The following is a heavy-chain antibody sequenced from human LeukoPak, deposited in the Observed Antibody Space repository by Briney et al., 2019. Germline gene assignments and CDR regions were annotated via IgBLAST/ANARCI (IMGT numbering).Heavy chain of an antibody. J-gene: IGHJ6*03. CDR1: GGSISSSSYY. Sequence: KPSETLSLTCTVSGGSISSSSYYWGWIRQPPGKGLEWIGSIYYSGSTYYNPSLKSRVTISVDTSKNQLSLKLSSVTAADTAVYYCARPYDFWSGYPTKRDMDVWGKGTTVTVSS. V-gene: IGHV4-39*01. D-gene: IGHD3-3*01. CDR3: ARPYDFWSGYPTKRDMDV. CDR2: IYYSGST.